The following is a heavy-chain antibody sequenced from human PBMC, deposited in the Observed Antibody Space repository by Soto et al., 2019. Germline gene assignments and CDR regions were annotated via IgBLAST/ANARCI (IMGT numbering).Heavy chain of an antibody. CDR3: AGAGYGDD. Sequence: QVHLVQSGAEVKKPGASVKVSCKASGYTFTSYGITWVRQAPGQGLEWMGWISAHNGNTDYAQKLQGRVIVTRDTSTSTAYRELRSLIADDTGVYYGAGAGYGDDGGQGARVNVSS. J-gene: IGHJ4*02. D-gene: IGHD3-10*01. V-gene: IGHV1-18*01. CDR1: GYTFTSYG. CDR2: ISAHNGNT.